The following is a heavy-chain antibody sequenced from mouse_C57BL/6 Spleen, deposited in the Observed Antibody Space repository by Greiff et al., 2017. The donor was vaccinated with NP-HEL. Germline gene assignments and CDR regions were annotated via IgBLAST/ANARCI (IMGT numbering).Heavy chain of an antibody. CDR2: IYPGSGNT. CDR1: GYTFTDYY. J-gene: IGHJ4*01. V-gene: IGHV1-76*01. Sequence: QVQLKESGAELVRPGASVKLSCKASGYTFTDYYINWVKQRPGQGLEWIARIYPGSGNTYYNEKFKGKATLTAEKSSSTAYMQLSSLTSEDSAVYFCARGRIFITTVVRAMDYWGQGTSVTVSS. D-gene: IGHD1-1*01. CDR3: ARGRIFITTVVRAMDY.